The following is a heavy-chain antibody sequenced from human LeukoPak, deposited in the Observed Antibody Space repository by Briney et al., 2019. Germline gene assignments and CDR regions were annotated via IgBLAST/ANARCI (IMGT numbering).Heavy chain of an antibody. V-gene: IGHV5-51*01. D-gene: IGHD3-10*01. J-gene: IGHJ4*02. Sequence: GESLKISCKGSGYSFTSYWIGWVRQMPGKGLEWMGIIYPGDSDTRYSPSFQGQVTISADKSISTAYLQWSSLKASDTAMYYCARHGATLTMVRGYWDYWGQGTLVTVSS. CDR1: GYSFTSYW. CDR2: IYPGDSDT. CDR3: ARHGATLTMVRGYWDY.